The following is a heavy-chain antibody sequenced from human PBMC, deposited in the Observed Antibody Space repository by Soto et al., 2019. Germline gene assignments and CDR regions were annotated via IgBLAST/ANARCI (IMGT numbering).Heavy chain of an antibody. CDR3: AKGKTSGWYYFDY. Sequence: GGSLRLSCAASGVSGFTFSNFAMSWVRQAPGRGLEWVSGISASGRDIHYADSVKDRFTVSRDNSKNTLYLQMNSLRAEDTAIYYCAKGKTSGWYYFDYWGQGALVTVSS. D-gene: IGHD6-19*01. CDR2: ISASGRDI. V-gene: IGHV3-23*01. J-gene: IGHJ4*02. CDR1: GVSGFTFSNFA.